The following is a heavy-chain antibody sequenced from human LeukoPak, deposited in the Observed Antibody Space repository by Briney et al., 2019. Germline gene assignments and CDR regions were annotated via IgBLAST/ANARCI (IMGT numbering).Heavy chain of an antibody. CDR3: AKDLGTVTTHYYYYGMDV. CDR1: GFTFSSYG. Sequence: GGSLRLSCAASGFTFSSYGMHWVRQAPVKGLEWVAVISYDGSNKYYADSVKGRFTISRDNSKNTLYLQMNSLRAEDTAVYYCAKDLGTVTTHYYYYGMDVWGQGTTVTVSS. CDR2: ISYDGSNK. J-gene: IGHJ6*02. D-gene: IGHD4-17*01. V-gene: IGHV3-30*18.